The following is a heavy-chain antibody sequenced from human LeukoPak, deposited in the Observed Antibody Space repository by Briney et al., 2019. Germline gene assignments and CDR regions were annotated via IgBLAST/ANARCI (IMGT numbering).Heavy chain of an antibody. CDR2: IIPIFGTA. CDR1: GGTFSSYA. CDR3: ARDGSGVVRGAGHYYYMDV. D-gene: IGHD3-10*01. Sequence: ASVKVSCKASGGTFSSYAISWVRQAPGQGLEWMGGIIPIFGTANYAQKFQGRVTITADESTSTAYMELSSLRSEDTAVYYCARDGSGVVRGAGHYYYMDVWGKGTTVTVSS. J-gene: IGHJ6*03. V-gene: IGHV1-69*01.